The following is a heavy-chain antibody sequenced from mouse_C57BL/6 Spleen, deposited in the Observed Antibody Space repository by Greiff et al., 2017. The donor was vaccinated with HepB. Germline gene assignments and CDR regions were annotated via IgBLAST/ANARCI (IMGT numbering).Heavy chain of an antibody. CDR3: ARGGDYYGTSTGAMDY. CDR1: GYSITSGYY. V-gene: IGHV3-6*01. J-gene: IGHJ4*01. CDR2: ISYDGSN. Sequence: EVQLQESGPGLVKPSQSLSLTCSVTGYSITSGYYWNWIRQFPGNKLEWMGYISYDGSNNYNPSLKNRISITRDTSKNQFFLKLNSVTTEDTATYYCARGGDYYGTSTGAMDYWGQGTSVTVSS. D-gene: IGHD1-1*01.